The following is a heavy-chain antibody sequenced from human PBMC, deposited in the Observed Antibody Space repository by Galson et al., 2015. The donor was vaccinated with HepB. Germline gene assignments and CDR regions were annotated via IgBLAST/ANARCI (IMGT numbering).Heavy chain of an antibody. Sequence: SLRLSCAASGFTFSTYSMTWVRQAPGKGLEWVSSISSSSGYYTYYADSVKGRFTISRDNSKNTLYLHMNSLRAEDTAVYYCARDFSPFFFDPWGQGTLVTVSS. D-gene: IGHD2/OR15-2a*01. CDR1: GFTFSTYS. CDR2: ISSSSGYYT. CDR3: ARDFSPFFFDP. J-gene: IGHJ5*02. V-gene: IGHV3-21*01.